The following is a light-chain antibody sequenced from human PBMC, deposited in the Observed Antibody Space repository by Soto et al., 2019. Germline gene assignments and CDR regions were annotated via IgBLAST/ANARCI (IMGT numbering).Light chain of an antibody. CDR2: DVS. CDR3: CSYAGSYTFDVV. J-gene: IGLJ2*01. CDR1: SSDVGGYNY. Sequence: QSVLTQPRSVSGSPGQSVTISCTGTSSDVGGYNYVSWYQQHPGKAPKLMIYDVSKRPSGVPDRFSGSKSGNTASLTISGLQAEDEADYYCCSYAGSYTFDVVFGGGTK. V-gene: IGLV2-11*01.